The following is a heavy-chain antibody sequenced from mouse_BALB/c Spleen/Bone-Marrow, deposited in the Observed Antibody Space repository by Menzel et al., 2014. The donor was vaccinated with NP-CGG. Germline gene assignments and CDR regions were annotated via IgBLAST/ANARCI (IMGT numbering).Heavy chain of an antibody. D-gene: IGHD1-1*01. V-gene: IGHV1-61*01. Sequence: VQLQQSGAELVGPGASVKLSCKASGYSFTSYWMNWVKQRPGQGLEWIGMIHPSDSETRLNQKFKDKATLTVDKSSSTAYMQLSSPTSEDSAVYYCAREREITTVVAGDWYFDVWGAGTTITVSS. CDR2: IHPSDSET. J-gene: IGHJ1*01. CDR1: GYSFTSYW. CDR3: AREREITTVVAGDWYFDV.